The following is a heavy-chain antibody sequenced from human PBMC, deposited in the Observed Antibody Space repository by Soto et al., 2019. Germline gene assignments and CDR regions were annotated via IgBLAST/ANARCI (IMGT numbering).Heavy chain of an antibody. J-gene: IGHJ3*02. Sequence: GASVKVSCKASGYTFTGYYMHWVRQAPGQGLEWMGWINPNSGGTNYAQKFQGWVTMTRDTSISTAYMELSRLRSDDTAVYYCAREGIVVVPAAPERAFDIWGQGTMVTVSS. D-gene: IGHD2-2*01. V-gene: IGHV1-2*04. CDR2: INPNSGGT. CDR3: AREGIVVVPAAPERAFDI. CDR1: GYTFTGYY.